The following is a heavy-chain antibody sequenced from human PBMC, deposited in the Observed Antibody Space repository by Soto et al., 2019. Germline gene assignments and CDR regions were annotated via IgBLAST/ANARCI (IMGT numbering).Heavy chain of an antibody. CDR2: ISGSGGST. D-gene: IGHD6-19*01. V-gene: IGHV3-23*01. Sequence: GSLRLSCAASGFTFSSYAMSWVRRAPGKGLEWVSAISGSGGSTYYADSVKGRFTISRDNSKNTLYLQMNSLRAEDTAVYYCAKCEDSVWLYYFDYWGQGTLVTVSS. CDR3: AKCEDSVWLYYFDY. CDR1: GFTFSSYA. J-gene: IGHJ4*02.